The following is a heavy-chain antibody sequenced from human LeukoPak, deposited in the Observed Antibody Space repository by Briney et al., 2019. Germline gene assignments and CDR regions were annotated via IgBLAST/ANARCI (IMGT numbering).Heavy chain of an antibody. Sequence: SETLSLTCTVSGGSISSCSYYWGWIRQPPGKGLEWIGSIYYSGSTYYNPPLKSRVTISVDTSKNQFSLKLSSVTAADTAVYYCASLVYDFWSGYLGHYFDYWGQGTLVTVSS. D-gene: IGHD3-3*01. V-gene: IGHV4-39*01. CDR2: IYYSGST. CDR1: GGSISSCSYY. CDR3: ASLVYDFWSGYLGHYFDY. J-gene: IGHJ4*02.